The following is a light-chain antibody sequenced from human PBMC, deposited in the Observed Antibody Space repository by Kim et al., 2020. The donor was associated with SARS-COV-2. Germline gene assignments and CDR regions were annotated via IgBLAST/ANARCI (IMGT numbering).Light chain of an antibody. CDR2: DAS. V-gene: IGKV1-16*02. Sequence: ASVGDRVTITCRASQDIRNHLAWFQQRPGKAPKSLIYDASSLQSGVPSKFSGTGSGTNIILTISSLQPEDFATYYCQQYNTFPWTFGQGTKVDIK. CDR3: QQYNTFPWT. J-gene: IGKJ1*01. CDR1: QDIRNH.